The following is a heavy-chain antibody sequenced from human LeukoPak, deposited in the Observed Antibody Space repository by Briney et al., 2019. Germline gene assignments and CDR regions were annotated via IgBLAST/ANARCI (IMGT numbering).Heavy chain of an antibody. Sequence: SGGSLRLSCAASGFTFSIYWMHWVRQMPGKGLVWVSRIKSDGSGPIYADSVKGRFTISRDNVKSSLSLQMNSLRAEDTAVYYCARVHTYYFDSSGYSHFDCWGQGTQVTVSS. CDR3: ARVHTYYFDSSGYSHFDC. CDR2: IKSDGSGP. V-gene: IGHV3-74*01. D-gene: IGHD3-22*01. J-gene: IGHJ4*02. CDR1: GFTFSIYW.